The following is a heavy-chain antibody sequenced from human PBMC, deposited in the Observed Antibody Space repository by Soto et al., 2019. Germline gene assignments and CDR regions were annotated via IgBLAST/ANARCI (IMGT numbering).Heavy chain of an antibody. Sequence: ASVKVSCKVSGYTLTELSMHWVRQAPGKGLEWMGGFDPEDVETIYAQKFQGRVTMTEDTSTDTAYLELSSLRFEDTAVYYCATLRRYCSGGSCYAPRPFDYWGQGTLVTSPQ. CDR1: GYTLTELS. V-gene: IGHV1-24*01. CDR2: FDPEDVET. J-gene: IGHJ4*02. D-gene: IGHD2-15*01. CDR3: ATLRRYCSGGSCYAPRPFDY.